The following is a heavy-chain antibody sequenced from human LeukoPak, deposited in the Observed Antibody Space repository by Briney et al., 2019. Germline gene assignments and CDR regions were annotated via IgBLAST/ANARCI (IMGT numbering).Heavy chain of an antibody. Sequence: GGSLRLSCAASGFTFSSYAMSWVRQAPGRGLEWVSAISGSGGSTYYADSVKGRFTISRDNSKNTLYLQMNSLRAEDTAVYYCAKGNPNFRDYDSSDASDAFDIWGQGTMVTVSS. V-gene: IGHV3-23*01. CDR2: ISGSGGST. J-gene: IGHJ3*02. CDR3: AKGNPNFRDYDSSDASDAFDI. CDR1: GFTFSSYA. D-gene: IGHD3-22*01.